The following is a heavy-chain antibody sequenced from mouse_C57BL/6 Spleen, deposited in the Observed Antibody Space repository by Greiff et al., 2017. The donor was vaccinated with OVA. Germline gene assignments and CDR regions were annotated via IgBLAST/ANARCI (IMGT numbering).Heavy chain of an antibody. CDR3: TTGGLGRDYFDD. J-gene: IGHJ2*01. V-gene: IGHV1-15*01. Sequence: QVQLQQSGAELVRPGASVTLSCKASGYTFTDYEMHWVKQTPVHGLEWIGAIGPETGGTAYNQKFKGKALLTADKSSSTASMELRSLTSEDSAVYYCTTGGLGRDYFDDWGQGTTLTVSS. CDR2: IGPETGGT. CDR1: GYTFTDYE. D-gene: IGHD4-1*01.